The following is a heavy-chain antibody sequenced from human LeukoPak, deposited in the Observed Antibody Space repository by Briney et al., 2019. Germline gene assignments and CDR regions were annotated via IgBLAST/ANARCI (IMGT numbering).Heavy chain of an antibody. CDR3: AKGAPDYAGSYFDY. CDR1: GFTFSSYG. D-gene: IGHD4-17*01. V-gene: IGHV3-33*06. Sequence: PRGSLRLSCAASGFTFSSYGMHWVRQAPGKGLEWVAVIWYDGSNKYYADSVKGRFTISRDNSKNTLYLQMNSLRAEDTAVYYCAKGAPDYAGSYFDYWGQGTLVTVSS. J-gene: IGHJ4*02. CDR2: IWYDGSNK.